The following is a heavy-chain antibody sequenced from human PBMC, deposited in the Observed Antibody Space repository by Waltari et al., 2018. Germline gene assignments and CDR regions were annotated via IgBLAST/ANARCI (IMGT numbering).Heavy chain of an antibody. J-gene: IGHJ2*01. V-gene: IGHV4-34*01. CDR3: ARGRGIVGATRNWYFDL. D-gene: IGHD1-26*01. CDR1: GGSFSGYY. Sequence: QVQLQQWGAGLLKPSETLSLTCAVYGGSFSGYYWSWIRQPPGKGLEWIGEINHSGSTNYHPSLKSRVTISVDTSKNQFSLKLSSVTAADTAVYYCARGRGIVGATRNWYFDLWGRGTLVTVSS. CDR2: INHSGST.